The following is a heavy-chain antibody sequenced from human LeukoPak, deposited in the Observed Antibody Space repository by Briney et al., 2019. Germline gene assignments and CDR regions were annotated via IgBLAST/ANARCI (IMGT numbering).Heavy chain of an antibody. Sequence: VRSLRLSCAASGFTFSSDGMHGVRQAPGRGLEWVAVISYDGSDKYYADSVKGRFTISRDNSKNTLYLQMNNLRAEDTAVYYCASIFYWGQGTLVTVSS. CDR3: ASIFY. V-gene: IGHV3-30*03. CDR1: GFTFSSDG. CDR2: ISYDGSDK. J-gene: IGHJ4*02.